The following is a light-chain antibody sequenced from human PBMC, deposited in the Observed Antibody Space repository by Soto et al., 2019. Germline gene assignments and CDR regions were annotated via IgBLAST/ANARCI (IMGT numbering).Light chain of an antibody. V-gene: IGKV3-15*01. CDR3: QQYSNWNPIN. Sequence: EIVMTQSPATLYVSPGERATLSCRASQSIRSHLAWYQQKPGQAPRLLIYDASTRATGIPARFSGSGSGTEFNHTNSRLHSEDLAVYYCQQYSNWNPINFGHGKRQEIK. CDR2: DAS. CDR1: QSIRSH. J-gene: IGKJ5*01.